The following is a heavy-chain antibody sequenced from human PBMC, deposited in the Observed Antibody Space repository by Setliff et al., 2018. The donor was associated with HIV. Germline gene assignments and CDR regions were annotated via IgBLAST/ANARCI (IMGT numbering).Heavy chain of an antibody. Sequence: PSETLSLTCAVYGASFSDYSWSWIRQPPGKGLEWIGEINHSGSTNYNPSLKTRVTISVDTSKNRFSLKLSSVTAADTAIYYCALLYPYSGYLGYWGQGTLVTVSS. J-gene: IGHJ4*02. D-gene: IGHD1-26*01. CDR3: ALLYPYSGYLGY. V-gene: IGHV4-34*01. CDR2: INHSGST. CDR1: GASFSDYS.